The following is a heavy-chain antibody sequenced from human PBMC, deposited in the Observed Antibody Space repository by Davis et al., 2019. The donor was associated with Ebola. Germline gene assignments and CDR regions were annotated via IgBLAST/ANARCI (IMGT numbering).Heavy chain of an antibody. CDR3: ARDYGGNCFDY. V-gene: IGHV1-3*01. D-gene: IGHD4-23*01. J-gene: IGHJ4*02. CDR2: INAGNGNT. Sequence: ASVKVSCKASGYTFTSYAMHWVRQAPGQRLEWMGWINAGNGNTKYSQKFQGRVTMTRDTSTSTVYMELSSLRSEDTAVYYCARDYGGNCFDYWGQGTLVTVSS. CDR1: GYTFTSYA.